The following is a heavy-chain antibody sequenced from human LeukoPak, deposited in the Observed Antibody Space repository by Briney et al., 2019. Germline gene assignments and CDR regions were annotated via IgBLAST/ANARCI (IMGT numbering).Heavy chain of an antibody. V-gene: IGHV4-4*09. CDR1: GGSISSYY. Sequence: PSETLSLTCTVSGGSISSYYWSWIWQPPGKGLEWIGYIYTSGSTNYNPSLKSRVTISVDTSKNQFSLKLSSVTAADTAVYYCARLDDRVGYVDYWGQGTLVTVSS. CDR2: IYTSGST. D-gene: IGHD1-26*01. J-gene: IGHJ4*02. CDR3: ARLDDRVGYVDY.